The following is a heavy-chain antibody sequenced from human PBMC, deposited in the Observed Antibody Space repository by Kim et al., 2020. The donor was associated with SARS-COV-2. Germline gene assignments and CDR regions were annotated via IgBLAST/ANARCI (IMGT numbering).Heavy chain of an antibody. CDR2: ISYDGSNK. Sequence: GGSLRRSCAASGFTFSSYGMHWVRQAPGKGLEWVAVISYDGSNKYYADSVKGRFTISRDNSKNTLYLQMNSLRAEDTAVYYCAKDRNLLWFGESNGGYFDYWGQGTLVTVSS. CDR1: GFTFSSYG. J-gene: IGHJ4*02. CDR3: AKDRNLLWFGESNGGYFDY. D-gene: IGHD3-10*01. V-gene: IGHV3-30*18.